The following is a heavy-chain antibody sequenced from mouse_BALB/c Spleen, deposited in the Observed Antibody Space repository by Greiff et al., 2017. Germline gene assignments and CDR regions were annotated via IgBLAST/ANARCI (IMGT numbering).Heavy chain of an antibody. J-gene: IGHJ4*01. CDR2: IDPENGDT. CDR3: NAKGAMDY. CDR1: GFNIKDYY. Sequence: VQLQQSGAELVKPGASVKLSCTASGFNIKDYYMHWVKQRPEQGLEWIGWIDPENGDTEYAPKFQGKATMTADTSSNTAYLQLSSLTSEDTAVYYCNAKGAMDYWGQGTSVTVSS. V-gene: IGHV14-4*02.